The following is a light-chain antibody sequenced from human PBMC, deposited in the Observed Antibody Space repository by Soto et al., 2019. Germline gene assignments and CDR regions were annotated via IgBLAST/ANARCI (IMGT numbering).Light chain of an antibody. Sequence: QSALTQPASVSGSPGQSIAISCTGTSSDVGTYDLVSWYQQHPGKAPKLMIYEGTKRPSGVSNRFSGSKSANTASLTISWLQPEDEADYYCCSSAGSSLYVFGSGTKLTVL. CDR3: CSSAGSSLYV. V-gene: IGLV2-23*01. CDR1: SSDVGTYDL. J-gene: IGLJ1*01. CDR2: EGT.